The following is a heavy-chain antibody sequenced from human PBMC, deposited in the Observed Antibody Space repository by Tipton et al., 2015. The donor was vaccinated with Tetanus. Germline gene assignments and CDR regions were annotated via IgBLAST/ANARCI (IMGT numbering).Heavy chain of an antibody. D-gene: IGHD1-1*01. CDR1: GVSIKGGGFY. J-gene: IGHJ5*02. Sequence: LRLSCSVSGVSIKGGGFYWTWIRQPPGKGLEWIGYIYSPGTTSYAPSLRGRATISVDTSKNQFSLKLTSLTAADTAVYYCARRLIQTWFAPWGPGTLVTVSS. CDR3: ARRLIQTWFAP. V-gene: IGHV4-31*02. CDR2: IYSPGTT.